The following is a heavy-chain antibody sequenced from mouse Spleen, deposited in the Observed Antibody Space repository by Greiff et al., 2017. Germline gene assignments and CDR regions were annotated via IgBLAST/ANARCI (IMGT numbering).Heavy chain of an antibody. CDR2: ISSGGSYT. CDR1: GFTFSSYA. Sequence: EVHLVESGGGLVKPGGSLKLSCAASGFTFSSYAMSWVRQTPEKRLEWVATISSGGSYTYYPDSVKGRFTISRDNAKNTLYLQMSSLRSEDTAMYYCARHHYGNPYAMDYWGQGTSVTVSS. D-gene: IGHD2-1*01. V-gene: IGHV5-9-3*01. CDR3: ARHHYGNPYAMDY. J-gene: IGHJ4*01.